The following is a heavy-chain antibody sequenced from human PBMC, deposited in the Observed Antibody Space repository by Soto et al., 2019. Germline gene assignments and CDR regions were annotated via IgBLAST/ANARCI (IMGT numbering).Heavy chain of an antibody. CDR3: ARVMWSYCSSTSCYTYGMDV. CDR2: INPNRGGP. Sequence: ASFKVSCKASGYTFTGYYMHWLRQAPGQGLEWMGWINPNRGGPQYAQKFQGRVTMTRDTSISTAYMELSRLRSDDTAVYYCARVMWSYCSSTSCYTYGMDVWGQGTTVTVSS. V-gene: IGHV1-2*02. D-gene: IGHD2-2*02. J-gene: IGHJ6*02. CDR1: GYTFTGYY.